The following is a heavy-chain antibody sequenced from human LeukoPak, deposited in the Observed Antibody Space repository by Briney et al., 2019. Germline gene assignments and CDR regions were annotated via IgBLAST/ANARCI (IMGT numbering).Heavy chain of an antibody. CDR2: ISSSSSYI. J-gene: IGHJ4*02. Sequence: GGSLRLSCAASGFTFSSYSMNWVRQAPGKGLEWVSSISSSSSYIYYADSVKGRFTISRDNAKNSLYLQMNSLRAEDTAVYYCARVGTGVPAAHTIDYWGQGTLVTVSS. V-gene: IGHV3-21*01. CDR1: GFTFSSYS. D-gene: IGHD2-2*01. CDR3: ARVGTGVPAAHTIDY.